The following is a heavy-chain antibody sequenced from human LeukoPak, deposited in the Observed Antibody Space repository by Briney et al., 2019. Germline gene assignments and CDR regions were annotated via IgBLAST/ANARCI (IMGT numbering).Heavy chain of an antibody. Sequence: PGGSLRLSCAASGFTFSSYGMHWVRQAPGKGLEWVAVIWYDGSNKYYADSVKGRFTISRDNSKNTLYLQMNSLRAEDTAVYYCARDYYDSSGYYFDCWGQGTLVTVSS. J-gene: IGHJ4*02. CDR1: GFTFSSYG. CDR3: ARDYYDSSGYYFDC. V-gene: IGHV3-33*01. D-gene: IGHD3-22*01. CDR2: IWYDGSNK.